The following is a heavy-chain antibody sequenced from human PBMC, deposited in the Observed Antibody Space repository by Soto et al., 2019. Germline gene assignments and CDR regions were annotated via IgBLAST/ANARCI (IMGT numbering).Heavy chain of an antibody. J-gene: IGHJ4*02. Sequence: LRLSCAASGFSFSSLAMSWVRQAPGKGLEWVSSISGRGVDTLYADSVKGRFTIPRDNSRNTLYLQVNSLRAEDTAVYYCAKDQTDVNLFDYWGQGTLVTVSS. CDR1: GFSFSSLA. V-gene: IGHV3-23*01. CDR3: AKDQTDVNLFDY. D-gene: IGHD1-1*01. CDR2: ISGRGVDT.